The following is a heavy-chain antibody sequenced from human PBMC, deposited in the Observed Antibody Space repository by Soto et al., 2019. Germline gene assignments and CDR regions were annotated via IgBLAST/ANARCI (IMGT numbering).Heavy chain of an antibody. J-gene: IGHJ3*01. D-gene: IGHD2-2*01. CDR2: IYCDDDQ. CDR1: GFSLSTDGVG. V-gene: IGHV2-5*02. CDR3: AHAYGGTSWPNDAFDV. Sequence: QITLKESGPTLVKPTQTLTLTCTFSGFSLSTDGVGVGWIRQPPGKALEWLALIYCDDDQRYSPSLKTRITITKDTSKNQVVLTMTNMDPVDTATYYCAHAYGGTSWPNDAFDVWGQGTVVTVSS.